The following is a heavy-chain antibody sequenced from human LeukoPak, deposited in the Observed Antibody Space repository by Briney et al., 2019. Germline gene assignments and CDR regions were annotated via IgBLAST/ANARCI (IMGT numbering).Heavy chain of an antibody. CDR3: ARRYDYVWGSYRYRPISHDY. Sequence: PSETLSLTCAVYGGSFSGYYWSWIRQPPGKGLEWIGEINHSGSTNYNPSLKSRVTISVDTSKNQFSLKLSSVTAADTAVYYCARRYDYVWGSYRYRPISHDYWGQGTLVTVS. D-gene: IGHD3-16*02. J-gene: IGHJ4*02. CDR1: GGSFSGYY. V-gene: IGHV4-34*01. CDR2: INHSGST.